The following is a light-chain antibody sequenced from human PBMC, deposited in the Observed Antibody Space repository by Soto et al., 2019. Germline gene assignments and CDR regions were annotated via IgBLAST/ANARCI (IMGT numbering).Light chain of an antibody. V-gene: IGKV1-6*01. Sequence: AIQMTQSPSSLSASVGDRVTITCRASQGIRNDVGWYQQKPGKAPKLLLYASYSLQSGVPSRFSGSGSGTEFTLTISSLQPEDFATYYCLQDYNYPYTCGQGTKLEIK. CDR3: LQDYNYPYT. J-gene: IGKJ2*01. CDR1: QGIRND. CDR2: ASY.